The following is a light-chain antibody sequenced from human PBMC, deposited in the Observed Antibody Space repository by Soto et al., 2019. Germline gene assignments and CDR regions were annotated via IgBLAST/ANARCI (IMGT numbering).Light chain of an antibody. J-gene: IGKJ5*01. CDR3: QQHRNWPPST. CDR2: DAS. V-gene: IGKV3-11*01. Sequence: EIVLTQSPATLSLSPGERATLSGRASQSVSTYLAWYHQPPPHPPRLLLYDASTRATAIPARFSGSGSATAFTPPISSLQSEDFAVYYCQQHRNWPPSTFGQGTRREIK. CDR1: QSVSTY.